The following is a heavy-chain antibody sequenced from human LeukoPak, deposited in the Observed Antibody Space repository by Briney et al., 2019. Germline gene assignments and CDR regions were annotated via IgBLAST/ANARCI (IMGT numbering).Heavy chain of an antibody. CDR2: ISAYNGNT. J-gene: IGHJ4*02. D-gene: IGHD4-11*01. Sequence: ASVKVSCKASGYTFTSYGISWVRQAPGQGLEWMGWISAYNGNTNYAQKLQGRVTMTTDTSTSTAYMELRSLRSDDTAVYYCARVSDSFAFYSYPDYWGQGTLVTVSS. CDR3: ARVSDSFAFYSYPDY. V-gene: IGHV1-18*01. CDR1: GYTFTSYG.